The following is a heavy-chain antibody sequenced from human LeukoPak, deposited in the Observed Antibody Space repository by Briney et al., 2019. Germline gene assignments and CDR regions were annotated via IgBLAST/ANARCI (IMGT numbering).Heavy chain of an antibody. CDR2: ISSSSSYI. D-gene: IGHD3-22*01. V-gene: IGHV3-21*01. CDR1: GFTFSSYI. Sequence: GGSLRLSCAASGFTFSSYIMNWVRQAPGKGLEWVSSISSSSSYIYYADSVKGRFTISRDNAKNSLYLQMNSLRAEDTAVYYCANYDSSGYYLYWGQGTLVPVSS. J-gene: IGHJ4*02. CDR3: ANYDSSGYYLY.